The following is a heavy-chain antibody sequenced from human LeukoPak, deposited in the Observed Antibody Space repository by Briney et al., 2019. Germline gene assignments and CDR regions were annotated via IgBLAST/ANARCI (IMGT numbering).Heavy chain of an antibody. CDR2: IYYSGST. CDR3: ARGPDYYGSGKGSKYFDY. V-gene: IGHV4-39*01. CDR1: GGSISSSSYY. J-gene: IGHJ4*02. D-gene: IGHD3-10*01. Sequence: SETLSLTCTVSGGSISSSSYYWGWIRQPPGKGLEWIGSIYYSGSTYYNPSLKSRVTISVDTSKNQFSLKLSSVTAADTAVYYCARGPDYYGSGKGSKYFDYWGQGTLATVSS.